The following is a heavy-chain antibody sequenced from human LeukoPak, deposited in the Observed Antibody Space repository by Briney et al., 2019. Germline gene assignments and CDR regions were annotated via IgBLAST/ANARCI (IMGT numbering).Heavy chain of an antibody. Sequence: GASVKVSCKASGYTFTGYYMHWVRQAPGQGLEWMGWINPNTDDTNYAQKFQGRVTMTRDTSISTAYMELSRLRPDDTAVYYCASTYSSGWYFDYWGQGTLVTVSS. CDR2: INPNTDDT. J-gene: IGHJ4*02. CDR1: GYTFTGYY. V-gene: IGHV1-2*02. CDR3: ASTYSSGWYFDY. D-gene: IGHD6-19*01.